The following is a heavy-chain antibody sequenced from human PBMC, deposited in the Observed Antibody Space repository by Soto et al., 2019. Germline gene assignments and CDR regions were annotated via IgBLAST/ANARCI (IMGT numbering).Heavy chain of an antibody. CDR2: IYYSGST. Sequence: QVQLQESGPGLVKPSQTLSLTCTVSGGSISSGDYYWSWIRQPPGKGLEWIGYIYYSGSTYYNPSLKRRGTISVDTSKNQFSLKLSSVTAADTAVYYCAGSLGCSGGSCYSFHAEDYFDYWGQGTLVTVSS. CDR1: GGSISSGDYY. CDR3: AGSLGCSGGSCYSFHAEDYFDY. V-gene: IGHV4-30-4*01. J-gene: IGHJ4*02. D-gene: IGHD2-15*01.